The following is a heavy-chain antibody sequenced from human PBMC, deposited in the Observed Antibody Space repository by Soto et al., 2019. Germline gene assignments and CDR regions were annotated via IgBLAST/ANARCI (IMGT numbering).Heavy chain of an antibody. CDR3: ARGRGYSGDDHYYYFDMDV. J-gene: IGHJ6*02. D-gene: IGHD5-12*01. CDR1: GGTFNNYP. CDR2: SIPILGTA. V-gene: IGHV1-69*13. Sequence: SVKVSCKASGGTFNNYPITWVRQAPGQGLEWMGGSIPILGTANYAQKFQGRVTISVDESTSTAYMELSSLRSEDTAVYYCARGRGYSGDDHYYYFDMDVWGQGTTVTVSS.